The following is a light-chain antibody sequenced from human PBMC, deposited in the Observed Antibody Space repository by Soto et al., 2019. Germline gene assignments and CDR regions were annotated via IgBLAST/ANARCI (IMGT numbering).Light chain of an antibody. CDR1: QTVISY. Sequence: DIQMTQSPSSLSASVGDRVTISCRASQTVISYLNWYQQKPGKAPKLLIYDASSLHSGVPSRFSGSGSGTDFTINIRSSQTEDFDTYYCQQSYSTHRTFERGTKV. J-gene: IGKJ4*01. CDR3: QQSYSTHRT. CDR2: DAS. V-gene: IGKV1-39*01.